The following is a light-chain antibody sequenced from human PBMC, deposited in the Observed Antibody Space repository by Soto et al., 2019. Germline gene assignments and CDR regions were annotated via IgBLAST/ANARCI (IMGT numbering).Light chain of an antibody. Sequence: EIVMTQSPATLSVSPGERATLSCRASQSVTSNLAWNQQKPGQAPRLLIYGASTRATGIPARFSGSGSGTDFTLTISSLEPEDFAVYYCQQRSDWPWTFGQGTKVDIK. J-gene: IGKJ1*01. CDR3: QQRSDWPWT. V-gene: IGKV3-15*01. CDR2: GAS. CDR1: QSVTSN.